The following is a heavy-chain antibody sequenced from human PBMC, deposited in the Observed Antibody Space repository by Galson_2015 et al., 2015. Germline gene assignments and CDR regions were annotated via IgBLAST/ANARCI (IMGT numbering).Heavy chain of an antibody. CDR1: GGSFSGYY. J-gene: IGHJ4*02. V-gene: IGHV4-34*01. Sequence: SETLSLTCAVYGGSFSGYYWSWIRQPPGEGLEWIGEINHSGSTNYNPSLKSRVTISGDTSKNQFSLKLSSVTAADTAVYYCARSPAYGDYYFDYWGQGTLVTVSS. D-gene: IGHD4-17*01. CDR2: INHSGST. CDR3: ARSPAYGDYYFDY.